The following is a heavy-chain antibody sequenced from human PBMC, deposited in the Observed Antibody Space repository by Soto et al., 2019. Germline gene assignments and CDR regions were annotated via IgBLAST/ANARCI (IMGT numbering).Heavy chain of an antibody. CDR1: GFAFSSYA. J-gene: IGHJ4*02. CDR3: VKDSSGKYGVFDY. Sequence: PGGSLRLSCAASGFAFSSYAMSWVRQAPGKGLEWFSAISDSGGGTYYADSVKGRFTISRDNSKNTLYLQMNSLRAEDTALYYCVKDSSGKYGVFDYSGQGTLVTVSS. V-gene: IGHV3-23*01. CDR2: ISDSGGGT. D-gene: IGHD6-19*01.